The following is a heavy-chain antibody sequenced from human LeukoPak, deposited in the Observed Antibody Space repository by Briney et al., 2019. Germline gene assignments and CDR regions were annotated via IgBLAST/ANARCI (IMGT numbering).Heavy chain of an antibody. CDR2: INHSGST. CDR3: ARDNYYGSGSYYPEF. J-gene: IGHJ4*02. V-gene: IGHV4-34*01. CDR1: GGSFSGYY. D-gene: IGHD3-10*01. Sequence: SETLSLTCAVYGGSFSGYYWSWIRQPPGKGLEWIGEINHSGSTNYNPSLKSRVTISVDTSKNQFSLKLSSVTAADTAVYYCARDNYYGSGSYYPEFWGQGTLVTVSS.